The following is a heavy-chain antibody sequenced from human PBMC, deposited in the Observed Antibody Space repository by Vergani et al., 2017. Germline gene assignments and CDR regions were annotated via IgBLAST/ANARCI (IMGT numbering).Heavy chain of an antibody. J-gene: IGHJ6*02. Sequence: QVQLVQSGAEVKKPGSSVKVSCKASGGTFSSYAISWVRQAPGQGLEWMGRIIPIFGTANYAQKFQGRVTITADESTSTAYMELSSLRSEDTAVNYCARDEEAIVVVPAAMDYYYYGMDVWGQXP. CDR2: IIPIFGTA. CDR3: ARDEEAIVVVPAAMDYYYYGMDV. CDR1: GGTFSSYA. D-gene: IGHD2-2*01. V-gene: IGHV1-69*13.